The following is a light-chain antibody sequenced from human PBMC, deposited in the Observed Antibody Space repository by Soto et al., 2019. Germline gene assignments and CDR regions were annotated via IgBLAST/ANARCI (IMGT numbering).Light chain of an antibody. CDR2: GLS. CDR1: QRITT. Sequence: EIVLTQSPATLSLSPVERATLSCRASQRITTVAWYQQKPGQAPRLLIYGLSIRAPGVQARFSVSGSGTEFTLTISSLKSEEFAVDVCQQYYDWPTFGQGTKVDIK. J-gene: IGKJ1*01. CDR3: QQYYDWPT. V-gene: IGKV3-15*01.